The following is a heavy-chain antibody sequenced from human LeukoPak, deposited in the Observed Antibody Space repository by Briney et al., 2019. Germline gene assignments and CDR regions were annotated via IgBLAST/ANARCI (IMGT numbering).Heavy chain of an antibody. Sequence: NPSETLSLTCTASGDSISSSYWSWIRQPAGKGMEWIGRMYSSGTIKYNPYLKSRVTMSVDTSKNQFFLKLNSVTATDTAVYYCARRPFSTSSIDYWGQGTLVTVSS. V-gene: IGHV4-4*07. CDR1: GDSISSSY. CDR3: ARRPFSTSSIDY. CDR2: MYSSGTI. J-gene: IGHJ4*02. D-gene: IGHD6-6*01.